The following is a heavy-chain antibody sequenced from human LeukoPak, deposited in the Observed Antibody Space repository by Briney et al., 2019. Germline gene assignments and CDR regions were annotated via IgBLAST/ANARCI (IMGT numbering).Heavy chain of an antibody. CDR3: ARDHTPHLGDSTIGLFDY. Sequence: GASVKVSCKTSGGTFGSFAIAWLRQAPGQGLEWMGGIIPIFATTNYAQEFQGRVSITADEFTSTVYMELSSLRSEDTAVYYCARDHTPHLGDSTIGLFDYWGQGTLVTVSS. CDR2: IIPIFATT. V-gene: IGHV1-69*13. CDR1: GGTFGSFA. D-gene: IGHD2-21*02. J-gene: IGHJ4*02.